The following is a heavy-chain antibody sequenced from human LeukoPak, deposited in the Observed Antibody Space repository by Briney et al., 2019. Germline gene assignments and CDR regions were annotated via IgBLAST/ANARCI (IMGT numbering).Heavy chain of an antibody. CDR3: ARGIAAYP. V-gene: IGHV4-38-2*02. CDR2: IYHSGST. Sequence: SETLSLTCTVSGYSISSGYYWGWIRQPPGKGLEWIGSIYHSGSTYYNPSLKSRVTMSVDTSKNQFSLKLSSVTAADTAVYYCARGIAAYPWGQGTMVTVSS. J-gene: IGHJ3*01. CDR1: GYSISSGYY. D-gene: IGHD6-25*01.